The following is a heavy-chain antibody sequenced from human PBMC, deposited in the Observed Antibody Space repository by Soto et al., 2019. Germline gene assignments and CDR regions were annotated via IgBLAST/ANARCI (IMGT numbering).Heavy chain of an antibody. CDR3: AKEAIVVVPAAMDY. CDR2: IWYDGSNK. Sequence: PGGSLGLSCAASGFTFSSYGMHWVRQAPGKGLEWVAVIWYDGSNKYYADSVKGRFTISRDNSKNTLYLQMNSLRAEDTAVYYCAKEAIVVVPAAMDYWGQGTLVTVSS. V-gene: IGHV3-33*06. CDR1: GFTFSSYG. J-gene: IGHJ4*02. D-gene: IGHD2-2*01.